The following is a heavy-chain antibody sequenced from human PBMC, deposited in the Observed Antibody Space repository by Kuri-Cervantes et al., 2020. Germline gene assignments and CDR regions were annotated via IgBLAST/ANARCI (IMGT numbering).Heavy chain of an antibody. J-gene: IGHJ4*02. D-gene: IGHD3-16*01. CDR2: ISWNSGSI. V-gene: IGHV3-9*01. CDR1: GFTFGDYA. Sequence: SLKISCTASGFTFGDYAMHWVRQAPGKGLEWVSGISWNSGSIGYADSVKGRFTISRDNSKSTLYLQMNSLGAEDTALYYCAKLGDFVDYWGQGTLVTVSS. CDR3: AKLGDFVDY.